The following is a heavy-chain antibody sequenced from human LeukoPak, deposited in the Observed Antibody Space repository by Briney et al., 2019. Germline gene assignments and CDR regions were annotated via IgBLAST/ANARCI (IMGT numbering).Heavy chain of an antibody. D-gene: IGHD3-10*01. CDR2: MNPNSGNT. CDR3: ARDEIEELLTGWGGMDV. J-gene: IGHJ6*02. CDR1: GYTFTSYD. V-gene: IGHV1-8*03. Sequence: ASVKVSCKASGYTFTSYDINWVRQATGQGLEWMGWMNPNSGNTGYAQKFQGRVTITRNTSISTAYMELSSLRSEDTAVYYCARDEIEELLTGWGGMDVWGQGTTVTVSS.